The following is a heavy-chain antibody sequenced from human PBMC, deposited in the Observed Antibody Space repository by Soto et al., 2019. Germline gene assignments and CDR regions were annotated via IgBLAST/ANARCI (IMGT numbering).Heavy chain of an antibody. CDR1: GFTFSSYS. V-gene: IGHV3-48*02. D-gene: IGHD3-3*01. CDR3: ARDRITIPGMPTTGTHMDV. CDR2: TSSSSSTI. J-gene: IGHJ6*03. Sequence: EVQLVESGGGLVQPGGSLRLSCAASGFTFSSYSMNWVRQAPGKGLEWVSYTSSSSSTIYYADSVKGRFTISRDNAKNSLYLQMNSLRDEDTAVYYCARDRITIPGMPTTGTHMDVWGKGTTVTVSS.